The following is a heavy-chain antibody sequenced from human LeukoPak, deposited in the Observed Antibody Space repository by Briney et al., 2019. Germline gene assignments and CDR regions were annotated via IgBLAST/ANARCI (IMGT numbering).Heavy chain of an antibody. V-gene: IGHV3-23*01. D-gene: IGHD2-15*01. CDR3: ARDDCSGGSCYYYYGMDV. Sequence: GGSLRLSCAASGFTFSSYAMSWVRQAPGKGLEWVSTISASGGSTYYADSVKDRFTISRDNSKNTLYLQMNSLRAEDTAVYYCARDDCSGGSCYYYYGMDVWGQGTTVTVSS. CDR1: GFTFSSYA. CDR2: ISASGGST. J-gene: IGHJ6*02.